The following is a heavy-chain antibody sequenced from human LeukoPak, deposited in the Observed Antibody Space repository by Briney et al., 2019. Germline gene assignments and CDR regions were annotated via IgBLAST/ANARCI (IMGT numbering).Heavy chain of an antibody. CDR3: ARDRFGYAAAGSDY. J-gene: IGHJ4*02. CDR2: IYVSGSA. D-gene: IGHD6-13*01. Sequence: PSETLSLTCTVSGGSITGGSFYWSWIRQPAGKGLEWIGHIYVSGSANYNPSLNSRVTISMDTSKNQFSLKLSSVTAADTAVYYCARDRFGYAAAGSDYWGQGTLVTVSS. CDR1: GGSITGGSFY. V-gene: IGHV4-61*09.